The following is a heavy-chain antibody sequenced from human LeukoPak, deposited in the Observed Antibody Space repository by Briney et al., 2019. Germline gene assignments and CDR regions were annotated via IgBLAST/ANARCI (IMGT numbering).Heavy chain of an antibody. CDR3: AKGVTGKLLDS. CDR2: ISPSGDIL. CDR1: GFTFSRHG. J-gene: IGHJ4*02. V-gene: IGHV3-23*01. Sequence: GGSLRLSCAASGFTFSRHGMNWVRQAPGKGLEWVSGISPSGDILYYGDSVKGQFTISRDNFKNTVYLQMNSLRGEDTAVYYCAKGVTGKLLDSWGQGTLVTVSS. D-gene: IGHD3-9*01.